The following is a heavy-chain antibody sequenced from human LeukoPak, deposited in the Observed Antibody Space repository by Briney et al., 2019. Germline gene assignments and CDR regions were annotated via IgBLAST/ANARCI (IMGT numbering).Heavy chain of an antibody. D-gene: IGHD2-2*01. V-gene: IGHV3-21*01. CDR3: ARESLVVPGVSDY. CDR1: GFTFSSYS. J-gene: IGHJ4*02. CDR2: ISSSSSYI. Sequence: GGSLRLSCAASGFTFSSYSMNWVRQAPGKGLEWVSSISSSSSYIYYADSVKGRFTISRDNAKNSLYLQMNGLRAEDTAVYYCARESLVVPGVSDYWGQGTLVTVSS.